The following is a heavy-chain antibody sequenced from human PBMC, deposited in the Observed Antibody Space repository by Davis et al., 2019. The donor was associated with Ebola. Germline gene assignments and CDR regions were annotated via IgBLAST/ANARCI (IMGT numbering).Heavy chain of an antibody. D-gene: IGHD3-16*02. CDR1: GFTFSTFG. Sequence: GESLKISCAASGFTFSTFGMHWVRQAPGKGLELVAVIWNDGSNKYYSDSVRGRFTISRDNSKNTLYLQMNSLKAEDTGLYYCATLVHYWGRGTLVTVSS. CDR2: IWNDGSNK. J-gene: IGHJ4*02. CDR3: ATLVHY. V-gene: IGHV3-33*01.